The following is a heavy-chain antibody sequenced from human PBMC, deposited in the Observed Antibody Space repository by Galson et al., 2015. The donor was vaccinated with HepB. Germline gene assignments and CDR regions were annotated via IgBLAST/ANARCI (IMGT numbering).Heavy chain of an antibody. CDR3: ASYPGGGYKRTNYMDV. CDR2: IYYSGST. Sequence: TLSLTCTVSGGSISSSSYYWGWIRQPPGKGLEWIGSIYYSGSTYYNPSLKSRVTISVDTSKNQFSLKLSSVTAADTAVYYCASYPGGGYKRTNYMDVWGKGTTVTVSS. CDR1: GGSISSSSYY. J-gene: IGHJ6*03. V-gene: IGHV4-39*07. D-gene: IGHD3-10*01.